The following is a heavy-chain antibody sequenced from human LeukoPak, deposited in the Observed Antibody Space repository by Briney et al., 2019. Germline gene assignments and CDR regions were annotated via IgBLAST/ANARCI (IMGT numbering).Heavy chain of an antibody. CDR2: ISSSGGST. Sequence: GGSLRLSCAASGFTFSSYAMSWVRQAPGKGLEWVSAISSSGGSTYYAVSVKGRFTISGDNSKNTLYLQMNSLRAEDTAVYYCAKGLEQWLVRGYFQHWGQGTLVTVSS. V-gene: IGHV3-23*01. J-gene: IGHJ1*01. D-gene: IGHD6-19*01. CDR3: AKGLEQWLVRGYFQH. CDR1: GFTFSSYA.